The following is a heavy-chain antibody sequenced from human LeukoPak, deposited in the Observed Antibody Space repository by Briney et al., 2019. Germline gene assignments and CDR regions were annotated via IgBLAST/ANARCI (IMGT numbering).Heavy chain of an antibody. J-gene: IGHJ3*02. CDR1: GGSVSSSGYY. D-gene: IGHD3-10*01. CDR2: IYYSGSS. V-gene: IGHV4-31*03. Sequence: SQTLSLTCTVSGGSVSSSGYYWSWIRRHPGKGLEWIGYIYYSGSSYYNPSLKSRVTISVDTSKNQFSLKLSSVTAADTAVYYCARGGIRFGAYAFDIWGQGTMVTVSS. CDR3: ARGGIRFGAYAFDI.